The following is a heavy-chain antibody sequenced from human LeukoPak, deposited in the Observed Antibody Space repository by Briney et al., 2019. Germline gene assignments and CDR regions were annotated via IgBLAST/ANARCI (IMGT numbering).Heavy chain of an antibody. CDR1: GYTFTSYY. CDR2: INPSGGST. D-gene: IGHD3-22*01. J-gene: IGHJ3*02. V-gene: IGHV1-46*01. CDR3: ARGITMIVVVTKGIGAFGI. Sequence: ASVKVSCKASGYTFTSYYMHWVRQAPGQGLEWMGIINPSGGSTSYAQKFQGRVTITADESTSTAYMELSSLRSEDTAVYYCARGITMIVVVTKGIGAFGIWGQGTMVTVSS.